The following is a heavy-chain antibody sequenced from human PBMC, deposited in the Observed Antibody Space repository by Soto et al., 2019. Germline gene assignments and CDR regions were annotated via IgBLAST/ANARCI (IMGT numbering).Heavy chain of an antibody. Sequence: PSETLSLTCTVSGGSVTNSSYYWGWIRQSPGKGLEWIGSVYYRGRSYSKSSVKSRVTISVDTSKNRFSLSLNSVTASDTAVYFCVSQRTAVPTQDDFDYWGPGALVTVSS. D-gene: IGHD1-1*01. CDR3: VSQRTAVPTQDDFDY. CDR1: GGSVTNSSYY. CDR2: VYYRGRS. V-gene: IGHV4-39*01. J-gene: IGHJ4*02.